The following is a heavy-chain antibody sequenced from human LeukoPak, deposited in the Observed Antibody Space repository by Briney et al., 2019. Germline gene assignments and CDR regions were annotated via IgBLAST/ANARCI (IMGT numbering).Heavy chain of an antibody. CDR3: ARDTAFDI. V-gene: IGHV3-30-3*01. CDR2: ISYDGSNK. J-gene: IGHJ3*02. CDR1: GFTFSSYA. Sequence: GGSLRLSCAASGFTFSSYAMHWVRQAPGKGLEWVAVISYDGSNKYYADSVKGRFTISRDNSKNTLYLQMNSLRAEDTAAYYCARDTAFDIWGQGTMVTVSS.